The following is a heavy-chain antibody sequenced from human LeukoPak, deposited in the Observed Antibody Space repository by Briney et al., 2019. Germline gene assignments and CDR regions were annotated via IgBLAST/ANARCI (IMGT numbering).Heavy chain of an antibody. D-gene: IGHD6-19*01. Sequence: GGSLRLSCAASGFTFNDYYMSWIRQAPGKGLEWVSYISSRSSFTNYADSVKGRFTISRDNAKNSLYLQMNSLRAEDTAVYYCAGDGQYSSGWYKGGMDVWGKGTTVTVSS. CDR3: AGDGQYSSGWYKGGMDV. CDR2: ISSRSSFT. J-gene: IGHJ6*04. CDR1: GFTFNDYY. V-gene: IGHV3-11*06.